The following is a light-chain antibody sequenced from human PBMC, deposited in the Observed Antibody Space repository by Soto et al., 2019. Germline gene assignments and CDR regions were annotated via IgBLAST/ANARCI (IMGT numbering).Light chain of an antibody. J-gene: IGLJ2*01. V-gene: IGLV1-47*02. Sequence: QSVLTQPASVSGTPGQRVTISCSGSSSNIGSNYVYWYQQLPGTAPKLLIYSNNQRPSGVPDRFSGSKSGTSASLAISGLRSEDEADYYCAAWDDSLSHVVFGGGTKLTVL. CDR2: SNN. CDR1: SSNIGSNY. CDR3: AAWDDSLSHVV.